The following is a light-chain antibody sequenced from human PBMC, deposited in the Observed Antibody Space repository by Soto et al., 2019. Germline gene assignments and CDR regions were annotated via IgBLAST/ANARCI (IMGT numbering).Light chain of an antibody. CDR1: QSVSSY. J-gene: IGKJ5*01. CDR2: DAS. V-gene: IGKV3-11*01. CDR3: QRRSNWPPIT. Sequence: EIVLTQSPATLSLSPGERATLSCRASQSVSSYLAWYQQKPGQAPRLLIYDASTRATGIPAWFRGSGSGTDFDLTISSLELEDFAVYYCQRRSNWPPITFGQGTRLEIK.